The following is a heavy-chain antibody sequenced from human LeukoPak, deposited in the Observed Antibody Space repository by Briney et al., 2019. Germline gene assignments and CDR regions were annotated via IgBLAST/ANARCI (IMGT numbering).Heavy chain of an antibody. CDR2: IWYDGSKE. J-gene: IGHJ4*02. CDR1: GFSFSSYG. Sequence: GGSLRLSCAASGFSFSSYGMHWVRQAPGKGLEWVAVIWYDGSKEYYADSVKGRFTISRDNSKNTLYLQMNSLRAEDTAVYYCARGGTFPIFDYWGQGTLVTVSS. D-gene: IGHD2-15*01. CDR3: ARGGTFPIFDY. V-gene: IGHV3-33*01.